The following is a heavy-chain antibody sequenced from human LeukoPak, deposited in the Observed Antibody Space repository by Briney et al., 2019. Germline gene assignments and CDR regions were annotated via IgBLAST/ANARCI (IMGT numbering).Heavy chain of an antibody. Sequence: ASVKVSCKASGYTFTGYYMHWVRQAPGQGLEWMGWINPNSGGTNYAQKFQGWVTMTRDTSISTAYMELSRLRSDDTAVYYCARAYAGSMATTLPFDYWGQGTLVTVSS. CDR3: ARAYAGSMATTLPFDY. V-gene: IGHV1-2*04. CDR1: GYTFTGYY. D-gene: IGHD5-12*01. CDR2: INPNSGGT. J-gene: IGHJ4*02.